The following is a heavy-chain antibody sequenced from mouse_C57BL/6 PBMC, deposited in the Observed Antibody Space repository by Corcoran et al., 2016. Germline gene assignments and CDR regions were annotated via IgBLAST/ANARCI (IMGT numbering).Heavy chain of an antibody. Sequence: QVQLQQSGPELVKPGASVKISCKASGYSFTSYYIHWVKQRPGQGLEWIGWIYPGSGNTKYNEKFKGKATLTADTSSSTAYMQLSSLTSEDSAVYYCARLSSVRRSYYFDYWGQGTTLTVSS. CDR3: ARLSSVRRSYYFDY. J-gene: IGHJ2*01. CDR2: IYPGSGNT. D-gene: IGHD2-14*01. CDR1: GYSFTSYY. V-gene: IGHV1-66*01.